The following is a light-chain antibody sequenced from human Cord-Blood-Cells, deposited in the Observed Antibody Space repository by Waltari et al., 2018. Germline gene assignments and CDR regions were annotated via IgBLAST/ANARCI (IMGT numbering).Light chain of an antibody. J-gene: IGKJ3*01. V-gene: IGKV3-20*01. CDR2: GAS. Sequence: EIVLTQSPGTLSLSPGERATVSCRASQSVSSSYVAWYQHKPGQAPRLLIYGASSRATGMPDRFIGSGSGTAFTLTISRLEPEDFAVYYCQQYGSSFTFGPGTKVDIQ. CDR3: QQYGSSFT. CDR1: QSVSSSY.